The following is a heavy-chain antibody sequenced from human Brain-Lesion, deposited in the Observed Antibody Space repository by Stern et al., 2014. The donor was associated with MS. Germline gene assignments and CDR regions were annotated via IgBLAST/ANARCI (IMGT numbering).Heavy chain of an antibody. CDR1: GGSISSGGYY. J-gene: IGHJ6*02. CDR3: ARGRVVPGFQYYATDV. D-gene: IGHD2-2*01. V-gene: IGHV4-61*02. Sequence: VQLVESGPGLVKPSQTLSLSCTVSGGSISSGGYYWSWIRQPAGKGLEWIGRIFNSGSTSYNPSLKSRVTLSIDTAKNQFSLRLTPMTAADTAVYYCARGRVVPGFQYYATDVWGQGTTVIVSS. CDR2: IFNSGST.